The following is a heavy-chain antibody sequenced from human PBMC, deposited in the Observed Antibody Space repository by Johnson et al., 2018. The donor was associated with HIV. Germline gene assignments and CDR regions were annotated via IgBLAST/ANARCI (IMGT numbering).Heavy chain of an antibody. CDR1: GFTFDDYG. CDR2: IYSGGST. D-gene: IGHD3-22*01. Sequence: VQLVESGGGVVRPGGSLRLSCAASGFTFDDYGMSWVRQAPGKGLEWVSVIYSGGSTYYADSVKGRFTISRDNSKNTLYLQMNSLRAEDTAVYYCARAEYDSSGYMVGDAFDIWGQGTMVTVSS. V-gene: IGHV3-66*02. CDR3: ARAEYDSSGYMVGDAFDI. J-gene: IGHJ3*02.